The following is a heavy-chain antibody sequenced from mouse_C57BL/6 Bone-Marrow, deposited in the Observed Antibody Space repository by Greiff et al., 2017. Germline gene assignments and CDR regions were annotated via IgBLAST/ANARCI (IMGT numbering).Heavy chain of an antibody. Sequence: EVQLQQSVAELVRPGASVKLSCTASGFNIKNTYMHWVKQRPEQGLEWIGRIDPANGNTKYAPKFQGKATITADTSSNTAYLQLSSLTSEDTAIYYCASHVDYYYGSSFFDYWGQGTTLTVSS. V-gene: IGHV14-3*01. CDR3: ASHVDYYYGSSFFDY. CDR2: IDPANGNT. D-gene: IGHD1-1*01. J-gene: IGHJ2*01. CDR1: GFNIKNTY.